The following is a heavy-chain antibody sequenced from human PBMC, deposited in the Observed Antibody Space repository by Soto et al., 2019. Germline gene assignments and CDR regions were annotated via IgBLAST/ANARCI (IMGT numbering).Heavy chain of an antibody. CDR2: IIPIFGTA. V-gene: IGHV1-69*13. CDR3: ARRGDTAIDY. Sequence: SSVTGSCTDSGDSFTIYALSCWRQAPGQGLEWMGGIIPIFGTANYAQKFQGRVTITADESTSTAYMELSSLRSEDTAVYYCARRGDTAIDYWGQGTLVTVSA. CDR1: GDSFTIYA. J-gene: IGHJ4*02. D-gene: IGHD5-18*01.